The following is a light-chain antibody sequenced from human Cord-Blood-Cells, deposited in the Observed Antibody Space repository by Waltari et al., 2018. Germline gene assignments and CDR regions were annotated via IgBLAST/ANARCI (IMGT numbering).Light chain of an antibody. CDR2: QDS. CDR1: KLWAKY. V-gene: IGLV3-1*01. Sequence: SYELTQPPSVSVSPGQTASTTCPGHKLWAKYACWYQQKPGQSPVLVIYQDSKRPSGIPERFSGSNSGNTATLTISGTQAMDEADYYCQAWDSSTVVFGGGTKLTVL. CDR3: QAWDSSTVV. J-gene: IGLJ2*01.